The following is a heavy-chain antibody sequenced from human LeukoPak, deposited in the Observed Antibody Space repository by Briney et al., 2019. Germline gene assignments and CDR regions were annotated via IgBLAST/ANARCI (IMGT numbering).Heavy chain of an antibody. J-gene: IGHJ6*02. CDR2: ISGSGGST. Sequence: GGSLRLSCAASGFTFSSYAMSWVRQAPGKGLEWVSAISGSGGSTYYADSVKGRFTISRDNSKNTLYLQMNSLRAEDTAVYYCAKTPAPGIAVVLPLMDVWGQGTTVTVSS. D-gene: IGHD6-19*01. CDR3: AKTPAPGIAVVLPLMDV. CDR1: GFTFSSYA. V-gene: IGHV3-23*01.